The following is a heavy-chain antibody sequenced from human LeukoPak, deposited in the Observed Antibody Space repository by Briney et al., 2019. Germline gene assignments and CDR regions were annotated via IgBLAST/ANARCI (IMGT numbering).Heavy chain of an antibody. CDR2: IYHSGST. J-gene: IGHJ6*03. CDR1: GYSISSGYY. CDR3: ARGLGYCSGGSCTYYYYYMDV. Sequence: SETLSLTCTVSGYSISSGYYWGWIRQPPGKGLEWIGSIYHSGSTYYNPSLESRVTISVDTSKNQFSLKLNSVTAAGTAVYYCARGLGYCSGGSCTYYYYYMDVWGKGTTVTVSS. V-gene: IGHV4-38-2*02. D-gene: IGHD2-15*01.